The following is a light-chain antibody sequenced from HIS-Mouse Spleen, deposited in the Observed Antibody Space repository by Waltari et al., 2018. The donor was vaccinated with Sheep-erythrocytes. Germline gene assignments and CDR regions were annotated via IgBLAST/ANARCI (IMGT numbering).Light chain of an antibody. CDR1: SSDVGGYNY. CDR3: SSYTSSSTWV. V-gene: IGLV2-14*01. CDR2: EVS. Sequence: QSALTQPASVSGSPGQSITISCTGTSSDVGGYNYVSWYQQHPGKAPKLMIYEVSNRTSGVSNRFSGSKSGNTASLTISGLQAEDEADYYCSSYTSSSTWVVGGGTKLTVL. J-gene: IGLJ3*02.